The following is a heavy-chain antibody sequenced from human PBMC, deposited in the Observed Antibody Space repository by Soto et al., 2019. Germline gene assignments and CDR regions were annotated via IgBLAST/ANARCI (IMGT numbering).Heavy chain of an antibody. V-gene: IGHV4-39*01. Sequence: PSETLSLTCTVSGGSISSSSYYWGWIRQPPGKGLEWIGSIYYSGSTYYNPSLKSRVTISVGTSKNQFSLKLSSVTAADTAVYYCAMTGYYLGNWFDPWGQGNLVTVSS. CDR3: AMTGYYLGNWFDP. CDR1: GGSISSSSYY. D-gene: IGHD3-9*01. J-gene: IGHJ5*02. CDR2: IYYSGST.